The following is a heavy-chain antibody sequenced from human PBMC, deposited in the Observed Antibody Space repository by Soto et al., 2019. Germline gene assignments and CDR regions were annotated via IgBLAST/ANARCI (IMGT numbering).Heavy chain of an antibody. CDR1: GYSFTNYW. Sequence: GESLKISCKGSGYSFTNYWIGWVRQKPGKGLEWMGIIYPGDSDTRYSPSFQGQVTISADKSISTAYLQWSSLKASDTAMYYCARQMVRGGHYYYFGMDVWGQGTTVTVSS. CDR2: IYPGDSDT. D-gene: IGHD3-10*01. V-gene: IGHV5-51*01. CDR3: ARQMVRGGHYYYFGMDV. J-gene: IGHJ6*02.